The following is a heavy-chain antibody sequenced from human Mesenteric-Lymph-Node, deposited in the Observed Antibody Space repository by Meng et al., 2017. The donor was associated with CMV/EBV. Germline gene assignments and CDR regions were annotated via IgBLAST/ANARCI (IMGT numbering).Heavy chain of an antibody. Sequence: GESLKISCAASGFTVSTNYMSWVRQAPGKGLEWVSVIYSGGSTYYADSVKGRFTISRDISKNTLYLQMNSLRAEDTAVYYCARDFRLEYYYYGLDVWGQGTTVTVSS. V-gene: IGHV3-53*01. J-gene: IGHJ6*02. D-gene: IGHD3-9*01. CDR3: ARDFRLEYYYYGLDV. CDR2: IYSGGST. CDR1: GFTVSTNY.